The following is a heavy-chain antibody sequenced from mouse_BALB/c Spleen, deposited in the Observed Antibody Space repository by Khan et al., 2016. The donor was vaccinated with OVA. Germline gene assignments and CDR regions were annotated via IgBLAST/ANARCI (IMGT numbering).Heavy chain of an antibody. J-gene: IGHJ4*01. V-gene: IGHV1-77*01. CDR3: AKIFYGNSYAMDY. CDR1: GYTFTDYD. CDR2: IYPGSGRT. D-gene: IGHD2-1*01. Sequence: QVQLQQPGPELVKPGASVKMSCKASGYTFTDYDIRWVKQRTGQGLEWIGEIYPGSGRTYYNEKFKGKAILTADKSSNTAYMQLSSLTSEDSAVYFCAKIFYGNSYAMDYWGQGTAVTVSS.